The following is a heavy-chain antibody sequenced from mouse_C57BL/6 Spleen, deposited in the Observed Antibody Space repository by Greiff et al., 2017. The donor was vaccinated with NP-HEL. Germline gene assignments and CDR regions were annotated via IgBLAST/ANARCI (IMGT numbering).Heavy chain of an antibody. V-gene: IGHV1-50*01. CDR3: ARKGATVRAMDY. D-gene: IGHD1-1*01. CDR2: IDPSDSYT. Sequence: QVQLQQPGAELVKPGASVKLSCKASGYTFTSYWMQWVNQRPGQGLEWIGEIDPSDSYTNYNQKFKGKATLTVDTSSSTAYMQLSSLTSEDSAVYYCARKGATVRAMDYWGQGTSVTVSS. J-gene: IGHJ4*01. CDR1: GYTFTSYW.